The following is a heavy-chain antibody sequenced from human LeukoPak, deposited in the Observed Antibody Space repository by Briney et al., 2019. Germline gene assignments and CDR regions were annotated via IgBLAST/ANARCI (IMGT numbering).Heavy chain of an antibody. CDR2: IGTAGDT. CDR1: GFTFSSYD. V-gene: IGHV3-13*01. Sequence: GGSLRLSCAASGFTFSSYDMHWVRQATGKGLEWVSPIGTAGDTYYPGSVKGRFTISRENAKNSLYLQMNSLRAEDTAVYYCARESIVVVPAAKWIFDYWGQGTLVTVSS. D-gene: IGHD2-2*01. J-gene: IGHJ4*02. CDR3: ARESIVVVPAAKWIFDY.